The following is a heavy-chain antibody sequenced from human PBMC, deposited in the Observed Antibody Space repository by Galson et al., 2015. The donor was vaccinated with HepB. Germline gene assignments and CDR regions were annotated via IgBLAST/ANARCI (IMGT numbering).Heavy chain of an antibody. Sequence: SVKVSCKASGYTFTGYYMHWVRQAPGQGLEWMGWINPNSGGTNYAQKFQGWVTMTRDTSISTAYMELSRLRSDDTAVYYCASSSSWPLTPLGDYGMDVWGQGTTVTVSS. J-gene: IGHJ6*02. CDR2: INPNSGGT. D-gene: IGHD6-13*01. V-gene: IGHV1-2*04. CDR3: ASSSSWPLTPLGDYGMDV. CDR1: GYTFTGYY.